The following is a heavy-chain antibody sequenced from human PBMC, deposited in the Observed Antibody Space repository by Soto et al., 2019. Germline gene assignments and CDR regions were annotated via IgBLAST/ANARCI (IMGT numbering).Heavy chain of an antibody. J-gene: IGHJ4*02. CDR2: ISYDGSNK. V-gene: IGHV3-30*18. Sequence: QVQLVESGGGVVQPGRSLRLSCAASGFTFSSYGMHWVRQAPGKGLEWVAVISYDGSNKYYADSVKGRFTISRDNSKNTLYLQMNSLRAEDTAVYYCAKDLPTYGSGSYYNTDSWVQGTLVTVSS. CDR3: AKDLPTYGSGSYYNTDS. CDR1: GFTFSSYG. D-gene: IGHD3-10*01.